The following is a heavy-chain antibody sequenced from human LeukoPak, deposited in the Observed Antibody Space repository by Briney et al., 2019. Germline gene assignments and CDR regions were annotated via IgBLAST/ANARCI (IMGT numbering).Heavy chain of an antibody. CDR1: GYTFTGYY. D-gene: IGHD3-10*01. Sequence: ASGKVSCKASGYTFTGYYMHWVRQAPGQGLESMGWIDPGSGNTKYAQKFQGRVTMTRDTSINTAYMELSRLTSDDTAVYYCARDMGIRGVRTPFDYWGQGTLVAVSS. CDR3: ARDMGIRGVRTPFDY. CDR2: IDPGSGNT. V-gene: IGHV1-2*02. J-gene: IGHJ4*02.